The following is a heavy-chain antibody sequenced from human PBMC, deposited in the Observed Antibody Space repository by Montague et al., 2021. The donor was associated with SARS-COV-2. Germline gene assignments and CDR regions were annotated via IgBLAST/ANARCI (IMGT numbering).Heavy chain of an antibody. D-gene: IGHD1-1*01. J-gene: IGHJ1*01. CDR1: GGSISVSSYY. CDR3: ASSPLRTSGANWYDKYFQH. CDR2: NYYGGTA. V-gene: IGHV4-39*07. Sequence: SETLSLTCTVSGGSISVSSYYWVWIRQPPGKGLEWIGSNYYGGTADYNPSLKSRVTISVDTSNNQFSLKLTSLTAADTAVYSCASSPLRTSGANWYDKYFQHWGQGTRVTVSS.